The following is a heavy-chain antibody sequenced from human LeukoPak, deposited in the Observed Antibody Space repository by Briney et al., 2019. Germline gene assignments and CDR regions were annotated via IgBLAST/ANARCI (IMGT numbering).Heavy chain of an antibody. CDR3: ASSRTTRSGSYYNRYYFDY. CDR1: GFTFSSYW. D-gene: IGHD3-10*01. Sequence: GGSLRLSCAASGFTFSSYWMHWVRQAPGKGLVWVSRINSDGSSTSYADSVKGRFTISRDNAKNTLYLQMNSLRAEDTAVYYCASSRTTRSGSYYNRYYFDYWGQGTLVTVSS. CDR2: INSDGSST. J-gene: IGHJ4*02. V-gene: IGHV3-74*01.